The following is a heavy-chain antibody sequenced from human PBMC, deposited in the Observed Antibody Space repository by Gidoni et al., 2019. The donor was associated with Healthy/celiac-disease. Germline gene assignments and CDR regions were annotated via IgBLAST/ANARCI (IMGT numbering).Heavy chain of an antibody. CDR3: ARGPGYYGSGSYLGYYYGMDV. V-gene: IGHV4-34*01. J-gene: IGHJ6*02. CDR2: INHSGST. Sequence: QVQLQQWGAGLLTPSETLSLTCAAYGGSFSGYYWSWIRQPPGKGLEWIGEINHSGSTNYNPSLKSRVTISVDTSKNQFSLKLSSVTPADTAVYYCARGPGYYGSGSYLGYYYGMDVWGQGTTVTVSS. D-gene: IGHD3-10*01. CDR1: GGSFSGYY.